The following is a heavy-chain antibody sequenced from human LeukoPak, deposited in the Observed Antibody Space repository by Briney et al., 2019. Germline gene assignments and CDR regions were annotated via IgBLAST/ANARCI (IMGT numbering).Heavy chain of an antibody. CDR3: ASPQGSGSYYAVDY. J-gene: IGHJ4*02. CDR1: GYTFTDYY. CDR2: INTNTGNP. D-gene: IGHD1-26*01. V-gene: IGHV7-4-1*02. Sequence: ASVKVSCKASGYTFTDYYMHWVRQAPGQGLEWMGWINTNTGNPTYAQGFTGRFVFSLDTSVSTAYLQISSLKAEDTAVYYCASPQGSGSYYAVDYWGQGTLVTVSS.